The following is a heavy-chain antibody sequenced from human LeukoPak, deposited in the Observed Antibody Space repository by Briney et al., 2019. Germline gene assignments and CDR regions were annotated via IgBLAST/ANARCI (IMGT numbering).Heavy chain of an antibody. V-gene: IGHV1-2*02. CDR3: ARDPPHYGGNSDY. Sequence: ASVKVSCKASGYTFTGYYMHWVRQAPGQGLEWMGWINPNSGGTNYAQKFQGRVTMTRDTSISTAYMELSRLRSDDTAVYYCARDPPHYGGNSDYWGQGTLVTVSS. CDR1: GYTFTGYY. CDR2: INPNSGGT. D-gene: IGHD4-23*01. J-gene: IGHJ4*02.